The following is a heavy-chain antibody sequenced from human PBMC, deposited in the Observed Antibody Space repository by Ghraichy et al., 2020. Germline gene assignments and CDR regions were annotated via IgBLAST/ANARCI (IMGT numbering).Heavy chain of an antibody. J-gene: IGHJ4*02. V-gene: IGHV3-48*02. D-gene: IGHD1-26*01. CDR2: ISSSSSTI. CDR3: ARFLAYSGSYVIHN. CDR1: GFTFSTFG. Sequence: GGSLRLSCAASGFTFSTFGMNWVRQAPGKGLEWLSYISSSSSTIYYADSVKGRFTISRDNAKNSLYLQMNSLRDEDTAVYYCARFLAYSGSYVIHNWGQGTLVTVSS.